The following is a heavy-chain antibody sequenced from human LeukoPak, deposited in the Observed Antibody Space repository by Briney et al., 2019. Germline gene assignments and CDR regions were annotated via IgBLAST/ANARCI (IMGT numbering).Heavy chain of an antibody. CDR3: ARYRSFYEYYFDY. Sequence: PGRSLRLSCAASGFPFSNYAMHGVRQAPGKGLEGVAVISYDGTKKYYADSVKGRFTISRDNSKNTLYLQIRTLRAEDTDVYFCARYRSFYEYYFDYWGQGTLVTVSS. CDR1: GFPFSNYA. CDR2: ISYDGTKK. J-gene: IGHJ4*02. D-gene: IGHD5/OR15-5a*01. V-gene: IGHV3-30-3*01.